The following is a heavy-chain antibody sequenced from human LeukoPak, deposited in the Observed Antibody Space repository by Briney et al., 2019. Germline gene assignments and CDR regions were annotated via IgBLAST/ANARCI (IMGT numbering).Heavy chain of an antibody. Sequence: SVKVSCKASGGTFSSYAISWVRQAPGQGLEWMGGIIPIFGTANYAQKFQGRVTITADESTSTAYMELSSLRSEDTAVYYCATWAGGLLYDYYYYGMDVWGQGTTVTVSS. J-gene: IGHJ6*02. V-gene: IGHV1-69*01. CDR1: GGTFSSYA. D-gene: IGHD3-3*01. CDR3: ATWAGGLLYDYYYYGMDV. CDR2: IIPIFGTA.